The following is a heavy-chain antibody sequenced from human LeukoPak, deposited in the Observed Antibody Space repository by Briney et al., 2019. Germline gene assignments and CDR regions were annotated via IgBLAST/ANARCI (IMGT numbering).Heavy chain of an antibody. J-gene: IGHJ5*02. CDR2: VYPGDSDT. Sequence: GESLKISCKGSGYSFTSYWIGWVRQMPGKGLEWMGIVYPGDSDTRYSPSFQGQVTISADKSISTAYLRWSSLKASDTAMYYCARVSYGSGSPFDPWGQGTLVTVSS. CDR3: ARVSYGSGSPFDP. CDR1: GYSFTSYW. V-gene: IGHV5-51*01. D-gene: IGHD3-10*01.